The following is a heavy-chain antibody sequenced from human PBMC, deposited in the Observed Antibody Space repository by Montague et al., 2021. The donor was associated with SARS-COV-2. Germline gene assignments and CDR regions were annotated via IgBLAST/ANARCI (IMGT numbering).Heavy chain of an antibody. CDR2: INWNGDTT. V-gene: IGHV3-20*01. Sequence: SLRLSCADSGFTFDDYDMSWVRQAPGKGLEWVSGINWNGDTTIYADSVKGRFTISRDNAKNSLYLQMNSLRAEDTAFYHCATDRWAVAGRGVFDYWGQGTLGAGSS. D-gene: IGHD6-19*01. J-gene: IGHJ4*02. CDR3: ATDRWAVAGRGVFDY. CDR1: GFTFDDYD.